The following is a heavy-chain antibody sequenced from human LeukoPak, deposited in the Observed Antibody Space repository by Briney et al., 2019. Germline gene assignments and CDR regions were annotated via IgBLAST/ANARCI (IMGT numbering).Heavy chain of an antibody. CDR2: MNLDGSEK. CDR3: ARDARVVLDY. CDR1: GFTFSSYW. D-gene: IGHD3-3*02. Sequence: PGGSLRLSCTASGFTFSSYWMSWVRQAPGKGLEWVANMNLDGSEKYYVNSVKGRFTISRDSAKNSLFLQMNSLRAEDTAVYYCARDARVVLDYWGLGTLVTVSS. J-gene: IGHJ4*02. V-gene: IGHV3-7*01.